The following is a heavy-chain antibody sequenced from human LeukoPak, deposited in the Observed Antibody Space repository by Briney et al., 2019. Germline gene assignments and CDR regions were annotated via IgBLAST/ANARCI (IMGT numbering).Heavy chain of an antibody. CDR3: AGDLPLGPSGSYYPLFDY. CDR1: GYTFTSYA. Sequence: GASVKVSCKASGYTFTSYAMHWVRQAPGQRLEWMGWINAGNGNTKYSQKFQGRVTITRDTSASTAYMELSSLRSEDTAVYYCAGDLPLGPSGSYYPLFDYWGQGTLVTVSS. V-gene: IGHV1-3*01. D-gene: IGHD3-10*01. J-gene: IGHJ4*02. CDR2: INAGNGNT.